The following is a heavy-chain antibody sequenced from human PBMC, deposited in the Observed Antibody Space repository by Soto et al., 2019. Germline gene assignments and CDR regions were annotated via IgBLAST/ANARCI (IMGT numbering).Heavy chain of an antibody. CDR2: ISYDGSNK. J-gene: IGHJ6*02. CDR3: ARGLGGSSSDAYYYGMDV. CDR1: GFTFSSYA. D-gene: IGHD6-6*01. V-gene: IGHV3-30-3*01. Sequence: GGSLRLSCAASGFTFSSYAMHWVRQAPGKGLEWVAVISYDGSNKYYADSVKGRFTISRDNSKNTLYLQMNSLRAEDTAVYYCARGLGGSSSDAYYYGMDVWGQGTTVTVSS.